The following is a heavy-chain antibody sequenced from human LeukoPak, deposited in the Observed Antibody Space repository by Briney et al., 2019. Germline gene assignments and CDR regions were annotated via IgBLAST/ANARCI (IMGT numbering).Heavy chain of an antibody. CDR3: ARESRIQLWLSLDY. CDR2: IYTSGST. CDR1: GGSISSYY. V-gene: IGHV4-4*07. D-gene: IGHD5-18*01. Sequence: PSETLSLTCTVSGGSISSYYWSWIRQPAGKGLEWIGRIYTSGSTNYNPSLKSRVTMSVDTSKNQFSLKLSSVTAADTAVYYCARESRIQLWLSLDYWGQGTLVTVFS. J-gene: IGHJ4*02.